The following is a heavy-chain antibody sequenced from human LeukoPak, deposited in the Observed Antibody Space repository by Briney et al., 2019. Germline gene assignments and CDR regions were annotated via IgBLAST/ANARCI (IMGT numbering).Heavy chain of an antibody. V-gene: IGHV3-21*01. Sequence: GGSLRLSCAASGFTFSSYSMNWVRQAPGKGLEWVSSISSSSSYIYYADSVKGRFTIFRDNAKNSLYLQMNSLRAEDTAVYYCARADSSSWKIYFDYWGQGTLVTVSS. CDR1: GFTFSSYS. CDR3: ARADSSSWKIYFDY. CDR2: ISSSSSYI. D-gene: IGHD6-13*01. J-gene: IGHJ4*02.